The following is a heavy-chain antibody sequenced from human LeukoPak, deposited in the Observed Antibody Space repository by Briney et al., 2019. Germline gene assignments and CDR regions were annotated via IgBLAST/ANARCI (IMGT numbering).Heavy chain of an antibody. J-gene: IGHJ4*02. CDR1: GFTFSSYG. V-gene: IGHV3-30*18. CDR2: ISYDGSNK. CDR3: AKEQSDYSNPIDY. Sequence: GGSLRLSCAASGFTFSSYGMHWVRQAPGKGLEWVAVISYDGSNKYYADSVKGRFTISRDNSKNTLYLQMNSLRAEDTAVYHCAKEQSDYSNPIDYWGQGTLVTVSS. D-gene: IGHD4-11*01.